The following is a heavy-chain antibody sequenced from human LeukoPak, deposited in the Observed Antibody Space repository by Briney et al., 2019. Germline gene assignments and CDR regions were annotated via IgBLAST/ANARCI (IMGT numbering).Heavy chain of an antibody. CDR3: ARVVLGDYFDY. V-gene: IGHV3-11*05. CDR1: GFTFSKHA. J-gene: IGHJ4*02. Sequence: PGGSLRLSCAASGFTFSKHAMSWVRQAPGKGLEWVSYISSSSSYTNYADSVKGRFTISRDNAKNSLYLQMNSLRAEDTAVYYCARVVLGDYFDYWGQGTLVTVSS. CDR2: ISSSSSYT. D-gene: IGHD2-8*02.